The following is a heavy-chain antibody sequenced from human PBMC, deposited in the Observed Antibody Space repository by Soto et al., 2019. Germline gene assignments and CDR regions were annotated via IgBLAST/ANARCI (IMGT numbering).Heavy chain of an antibody. Sequence: QVQLQESGPGLVKPSQTLSLTCTVSGGSISSGGYYWSWIRQHPGKGLEWIGYIYYSGSTYYNPSLKSRVTISVDTSKNQFSLKLSSVTAADTAVYSCAWVPLGRTGTTRYAFDIWGQGTMVTVSS. CDR3: AWVPLGRTGTTRYAFDI. J-gene: IGHJ3*02. D-gene: IGHD1-1*01. CDR1: GGSISSGGYY. V-gene: IGHV4-31*03. CDR2: IYYSGST.